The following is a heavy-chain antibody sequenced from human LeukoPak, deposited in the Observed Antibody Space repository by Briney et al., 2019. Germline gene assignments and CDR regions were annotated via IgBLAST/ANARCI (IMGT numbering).Heavy chain of an antibody. J-gene: IGHJ3*02. V-gene: IGHV4-39*01. CDR1: GGSISSSSYY. CDR2: IYYSGST. CDR3: AIGYSYENDAFDI. Sequence: SQTLSLTCTVSGGSISSSSYYWGWIRQPPGKGLEWIGSIYYSGSTYYNPSLKSRVTISVDTSKNQFSLKLSSVTAADTAVYYCAIGYSYENDAFDIWGQGTMVTVSS. D-gene: IGHD5-18*01.